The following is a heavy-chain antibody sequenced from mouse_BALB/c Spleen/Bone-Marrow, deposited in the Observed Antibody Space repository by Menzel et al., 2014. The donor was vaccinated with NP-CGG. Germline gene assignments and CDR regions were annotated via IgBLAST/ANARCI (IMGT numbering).Heavy chain of an antibody. J-gene: IGHJ4*01. CDR2: INPGRGGT. Sequence: VQLQQSGAEVVRPGTSVKVSCKASGYAFTNYLIEWVKQRPGQGLEWIGVINPGRGGTNYNEKFKGKATLTADKSSSTAYMQFSSLTSDDSAVYFCARLRRGGFYTMDYWGQGTSVTVSS. D-gene: IGHD2-12*01. V-gene: IGHV1-54*01. CDR1: GYAFTNYL. CDR3: ARLRRGGFYTMDY.